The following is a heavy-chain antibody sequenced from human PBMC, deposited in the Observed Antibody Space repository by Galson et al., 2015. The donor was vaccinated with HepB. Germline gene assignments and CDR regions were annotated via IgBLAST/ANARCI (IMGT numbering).Heavy chain of an antibody. J-gene: IGHJ3*02. CDR1: GGSFSGYS. Sequence: CAVYGGSFSGYSWSWIRQAPGKGLEWVANIKEDGNDKYYVDSVKGRFTISRDNAKNSLFLQMNSLRAEDTALYYCAKDIAIFGVVIIRGGAFDIWGQGTMVTVSS. D-gene: IGHD3-3*01. V-gene: IGHV3-7*03. CDR3: AKDIAIFGVVIIRGGAFDI. CDR2: IKEDGNDK.